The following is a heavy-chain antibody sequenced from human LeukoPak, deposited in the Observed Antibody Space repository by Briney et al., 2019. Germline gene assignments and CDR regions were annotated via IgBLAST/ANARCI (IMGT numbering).Heavy chain of an antibody. CDR3: ARGSGSLVVAATPEAYNWFDP. J-gene: IGHJ5*02. V-gene: IGHV4-34*01. Sequence: PSETLSLTCAVYGGSFSGYYWSWIRQPPPKGRDWMGEINLSESTNHNPPLQNRVTISVDTSKTQFSLKLSSVTAADTAVYYWARGSGSLVVAATPEAYNWFDPWGQGTLGTVSS. D-gene: IGHD2-15*01. CDR1: GGSFSGYY. CDR2: INLSEST.